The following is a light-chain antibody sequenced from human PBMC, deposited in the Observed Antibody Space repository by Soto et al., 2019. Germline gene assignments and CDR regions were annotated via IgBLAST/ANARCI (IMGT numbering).Light chain of an antibody. Sequence: QSALTQPASVSGSPGQSITISCSGTSSDVGGYNYVSWYQHHPGKAPKLMIYDVSNRPSGVSSRFSGSKSGNTASLTISGLQADDEADYYCTSYTSSSTLVFGGGTKLTVL. V-gene: IGLV2-14*03. CDR1: SSDVGGYNY. J-gene: IGLJ2*01. CDR3: TSYTSSSTLV. CDR2: DVS.